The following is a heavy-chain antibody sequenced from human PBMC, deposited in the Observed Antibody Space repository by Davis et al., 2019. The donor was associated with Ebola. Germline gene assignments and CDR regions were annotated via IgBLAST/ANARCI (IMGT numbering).Heavy chain of an antibody. D-gene: IGHD5-12*01. Sequence: SETLSLTCAVYGGSFSSYYWSWIRQPPGKGLEWIGSIYYSGSTYYNPSLKSRVTISVDTSKNQFSLKLSSVTAADTAVYYCARPIRGYSGYDDWGQGTLVTVSS. J-gene: IGHJ4*02. V-gene: IGHV4-59*05. CDR3: ARPIRGYSGYDD. CDR1: GGSFSSYY. CDR2: IYYSGST.